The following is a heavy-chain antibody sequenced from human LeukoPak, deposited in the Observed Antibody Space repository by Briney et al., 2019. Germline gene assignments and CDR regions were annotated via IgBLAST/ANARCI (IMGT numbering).Heavy chain of an antibody. D-gene: IGHD2-15*01. V-gene: IGHV3-74*01. Sequence: GGSLRLSCAASGFTFSSYWMHWVRQAPGKGLVWVSRINSDGSSTGYADSVKGRFTISRDNAKNTLYLQMNSLRAEDTAVYYCARATRIDNFDYWGQGTLVTVSS. CDR2: INSDGSST. CDR3: ARATRIDNFDY. CDR1: GFTFSSYW. J-gene: IGHJ4*02.